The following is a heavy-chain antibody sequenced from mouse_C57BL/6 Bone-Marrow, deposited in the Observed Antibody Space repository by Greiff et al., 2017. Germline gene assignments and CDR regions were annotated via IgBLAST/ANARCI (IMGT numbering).Heavy chain of an antibody. J-gene: IGHJ1*03. V-gene: IGHV1-81*01. CDR1: GYTFTSYG. Sequence: VQLQQSGAELARPGASVKLSCKASGYTFTSYGISWVKQRTGQGLEWIGEIYPRSGNTYYNEKFKGKATLTADKSSSTAYMQLSSLTSEDSAVYYCARGGSSFWYFDVWGTGTTVTVSS. CDR3: ARGGSSFWYFDV. CDR2: IYPRSGNT. D-gene: IGHD1-1*01.